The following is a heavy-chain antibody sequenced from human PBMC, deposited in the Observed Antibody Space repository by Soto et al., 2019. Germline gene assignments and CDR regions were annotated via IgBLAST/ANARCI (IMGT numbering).Heavy chain of an antibody. CDR2: IIPILGIA. CDR1: GGTFSSYT. Sequence: QVQLVQSGAEVKKPGSSVKVSCKASGGTFSSYTISWVRQAPGQGLEWMGRIIPILGIANYAQKFQGRVTSSADKSTSTAYMELSSLRSEDTAVYYCARGLNCSSTSCYYWYFDLWGRGTLVTVSS. J-gene: IGHJ2*01. D-gene: IGHD2-2*01. V-gene: IGHV1-69*02. CDR3: ARGLNCSSTSCYYWYFDL.